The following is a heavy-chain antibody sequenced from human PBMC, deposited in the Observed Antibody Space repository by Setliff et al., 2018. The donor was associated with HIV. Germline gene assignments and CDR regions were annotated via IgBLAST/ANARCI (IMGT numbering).Heavy chain of an antibody. CDR3: ARELYGGNSRPFDY. J-gene: IGHJ4*02. CDR1: GGSVISYL. V-gene: IGHV4-59*02. Sequence: SETLSLTCSVSGGSVISYLWHWFRQPPGKGLEWIGYIYYTGITDYSPSLEGRLTISVDTSKNQVSLKLKSVTTADTAVYYCARELYGGNSRPFDYWGQGALVTVSS. D-gene: IGHD1-26*01. CDR2: IYYTGIT.